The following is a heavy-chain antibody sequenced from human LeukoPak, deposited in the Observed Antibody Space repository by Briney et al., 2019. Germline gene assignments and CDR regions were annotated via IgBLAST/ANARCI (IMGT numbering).Heavy chain of an antibody. J-gene: IGHJ4*02. CDR3: ARDRGYYYGSGSYTN. V-gene: IGHV1-69*05. D-gene: IGHD3-10*01. CDR2: IIPIFGTA. CDR1: GGTFSSYA. Sequence: SVKVSCKASGGTFSSYAISWLRQAPGQGLEWMGGIIPIFGTANYAQKFQGRVTITTDESTSTAYMELSSLRSEDTAVYYCARDRGYYYGSGSYTNWGQGTLVTVSS.